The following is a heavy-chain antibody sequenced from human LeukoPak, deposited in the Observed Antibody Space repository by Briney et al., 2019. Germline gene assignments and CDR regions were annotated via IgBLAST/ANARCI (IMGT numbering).Heavy chain of an antibody. Sequence: SETLSLTCTVSGGSISNNYWSWIRQSPGKGLEWIGYIYSSGSTDYNPSLKSRVTLSVDTSKNQFSLKLNSVTAADTAVYYCARHGLILVRASTIYFDNCGQGTLVTVSS. CDR2: IYSSGST. J-gene: IGHJ4*02. CDR1: GGSISNNY. CDR3: ARHGLILVRASTIYFDN. V-gene: IGHV4-59*08. D-gene: IGHD1-26*01.